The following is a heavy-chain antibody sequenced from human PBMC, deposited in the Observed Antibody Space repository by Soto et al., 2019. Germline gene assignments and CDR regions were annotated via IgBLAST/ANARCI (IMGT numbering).Heavy chain of an antibody. CDR1: GFTFNSYN. J-gene: IGHJ4*02. Sequence: EVQLVESGGGLVQPGGSLRLSCAASGFTFNSYNMNWVRQAPGKGLEWVSYISIRSTTIYYADSVKGRFTISRDNAKNLLHLQMNSLRDEDTAVYYCARDGAYSTPDYWGQGTLVTVSS. V-gene: IGHV3-48*02. CDR2: ISIRSTTI. CDR3: ARDGAYSTPDY. D-gene: IGHD3-16*01.